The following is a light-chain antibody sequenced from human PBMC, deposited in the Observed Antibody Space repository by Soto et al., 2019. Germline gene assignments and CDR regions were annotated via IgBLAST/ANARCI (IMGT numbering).Light chain of an antibody. CDR1: QSISNL. J-gene: IGKJ5*01. Sequence: DIPMTQSPSSLSASVGDRVTITCRASQSISNLLNWYQQTPGKAPKLLISTASTLQTGVPSRFDGSGSGTDFTLTINNLQPEDFATYYCQQSYSTSITFGQGTRLEIK. V-gene: IGKV1-39*01. CDR3: QQSYSTSIT. CDR2: TAS.